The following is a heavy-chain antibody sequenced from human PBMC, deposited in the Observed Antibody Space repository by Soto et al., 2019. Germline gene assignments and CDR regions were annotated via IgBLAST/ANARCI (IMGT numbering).Heavy chain of an antibody. V-gene: IGHV1-18*01. Sequence: QVQLVQSGAEVKKPGASVKVSCKASGYTFTNYAFSWVRQAPGQGLEWMGWISAYNGNTNYPQKLQGRVTMTTDTSTSPAYVERRSLRSDDTAVYYCARDLAAAGPFDCWGQGTLVTVSS. J-gene: IGHJ4*02. CDR1: GYTFTNYA. CDR3: ARDLAAAGPFDC. D-gene: IGHD6-13*01. CDR2: ISAYNGNT.